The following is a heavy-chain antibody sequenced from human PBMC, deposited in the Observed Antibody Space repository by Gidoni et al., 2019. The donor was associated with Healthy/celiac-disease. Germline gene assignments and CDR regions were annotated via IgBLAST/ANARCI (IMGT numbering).Heavy chain of an antibody. CDR1: GVTDSSNY. CDR3: ARDGGRDGYNWAFDI. Sequence: EVQLVESGGGLVQPGGCLRRRCAASGVTDSSNYMSLVRQAPGKGLEWVSVIYSGGSTYYADSVKGRFTISRDNSKNTLYLQMNRLGAEDTAVYYCARDGGRDGYNWAFDIWGQGTMVTVSS. J-gene: IGHJ3*02. V-gene: IGHV3-66*01. D-gene: IGHD5-12*01. CDR2: IYSGGST.